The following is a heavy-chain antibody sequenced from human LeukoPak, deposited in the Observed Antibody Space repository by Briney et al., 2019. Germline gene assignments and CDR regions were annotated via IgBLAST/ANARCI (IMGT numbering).Heavy chain of an antibody. CDR2: IYPGDSDT. D-gene: IGHD3-16*02. Sequence: GESLKISCEGSGSHFTSYWIGGGRQLPGKGLEGMGIIYPGDSDTKYSPSFQGQVTISADKSISTAYLQWSSLKASDTAMYYCARRYYDYVWGSYRFDYWGQGTLVTVSS. CDR1: GSHFTSYW. CDR3: ARRYYDYVWGSYRFDY. V-gene: IGHV5-51*01. J-gene: IGHJ4*02.